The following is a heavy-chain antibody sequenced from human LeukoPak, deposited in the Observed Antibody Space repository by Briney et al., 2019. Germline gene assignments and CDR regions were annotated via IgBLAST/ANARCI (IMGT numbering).Heavy chain of an antibody. CDR1: GSTFSNYA. J-gene: IGHJ3*01. Sequence: GGSLRLSCAASGSTFSNYAMTWVRQAPGKGLEWVSGMSGSGGGTYYADSVKGRFTISRDNSKNTLYLQMNSLRAEDTAVYYCARTSRASPGWRPRLKNAFDLWGLGTLVTVSS. CDR2: MSGSGGGT. CDR3: ARTSRASPGWRPRLKNAFDL. V-gene: IGHV3-23*01. D-gene: IGHD6-6*01.